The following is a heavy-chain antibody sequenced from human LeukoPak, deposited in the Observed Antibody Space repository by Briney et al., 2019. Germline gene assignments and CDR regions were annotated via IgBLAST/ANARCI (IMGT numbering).Heavy chain of an antibody. CDR2: IKQDGSEK. D-gene: IGHD3-22*01. CDR1: GFTFSSYW. Sequence: GGSLRLSCAASGFTFSSYWMSWVRQAPGKGLEWVANIKQDGSEKYYVDSVKGRFTISRDNAKNSLYLQMNSLRAEDTAVYYCARGGTYYYDSSGYYFDYWGQGTLVAVSS. CDR3: ARGGTYYYDSSGYYFDY. V-gene: IGHV3-7*03. J-gene: IGHJ4*02.